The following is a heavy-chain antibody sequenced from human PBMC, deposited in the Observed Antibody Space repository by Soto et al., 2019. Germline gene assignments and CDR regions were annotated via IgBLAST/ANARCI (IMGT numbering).Heavy chain of an antibody. J-gene: IGHJ4*02. CDR3: ARGYCSSTSCSRGY. D-gene: IGHD2-2*01. Sequence: GGSLRLSCAASGFTFSSYWMSWVRQAPGKGLEWVANIKQDGSEKYYVDSVKGRFTISRDNAKNSLYLQMNSLRAEDTAVYYCARGYCSSTSCSRGYWGQGTLVTVSS. CDR1: GFTFSSYW. V-gene: IGHV3-7*01. CDR2: IKQDGSEK.